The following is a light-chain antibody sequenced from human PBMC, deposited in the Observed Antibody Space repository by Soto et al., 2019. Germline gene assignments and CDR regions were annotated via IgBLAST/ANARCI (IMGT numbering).Light chain of an antibody. CDR1: QTFVSTY. Sequence: ELVLTQSPGTLSLSPGHRATLSCRASQTFVSTYVAWYQQTPGPAPRLLIYDASNPATGITDRFSGSGSGLDFTLTSIRLEPEDVSVYYCHYYGGSPTFGGGTKVEV. CDR3: HYYGGSPT. J-gene: IGKJ4*01. CDR2: DAS. V-gene: IGKV3-20*01.